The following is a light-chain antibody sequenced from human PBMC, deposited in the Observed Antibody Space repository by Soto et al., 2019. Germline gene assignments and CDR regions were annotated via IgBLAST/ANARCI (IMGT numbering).Light chain of an antibody. Sequence: DIVLTQSPATLSVSPGERATLSCRASQSVSNNLAWYQQKLGQAPRLLIYGASATATGIPARFRGSGSGTEFTLTISSLESEDFGVYYCQQHNDWPLTFGGGTKVEIK. CDR3: QQHNDWPLT. CDR2: GAS. J-gene: IGKJ4*01. V-gene: IGKV3-15*01. CDR1: QSVSNN.